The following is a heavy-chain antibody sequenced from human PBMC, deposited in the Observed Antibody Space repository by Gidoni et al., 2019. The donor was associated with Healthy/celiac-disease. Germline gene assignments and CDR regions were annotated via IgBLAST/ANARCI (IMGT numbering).Heavy chain of an antibody. CDR3: ARTSYYYDSSGYYYVYFDY. CDR2: TYYRSKWYN. D-gene: IGHD3-22*01. V-gene: IGHV6-1*01. Sequence: QVQLQQSGPGLVKPSQTLSLTCAISGDSVSRTSAAWNWIRQSPSRGLEWLGRTYYRSKWYNDYAVSVKSRITINPDTSKNQFSLQLNSVTPEDTAVYYCARTSYYYDSSGYYYVYFDYWGQGTLVTVSS. CDR1: GDSVSRTSAA. J-gene: IGHJ4*02.